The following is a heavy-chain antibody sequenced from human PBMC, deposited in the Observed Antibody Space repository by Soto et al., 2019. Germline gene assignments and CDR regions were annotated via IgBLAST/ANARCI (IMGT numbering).Heavy chain of an antibody. CDR2: INPNSGGT. CDR1: GYTFTGYY. J-gene: IGHJ6*02. D-gene: IGHD2-2*01. V-gene: IGHV1-2*02. CDR3: ARDGVVVPAAPYYYYGMDV. Sequence: ASVKVSCKASGYTFTGYYMHWVRQAPGQGLEWMGWINPNSGGTNYAQKFQSRVTMTRDTSISTAYMELSRLRSDDTAVYYCARDGVVVPAAPYYYYGMDVWGQGTTVTVSS.